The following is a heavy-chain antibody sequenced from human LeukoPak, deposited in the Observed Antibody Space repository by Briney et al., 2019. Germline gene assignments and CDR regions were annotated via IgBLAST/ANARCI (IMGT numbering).Heavy chain of an antibody. CDR3: AKSGIAAAGTGPHWFDP. CDR1: GFTFSSYG. CDR2: IWYDGSNK. J-gene: IGHJ5*02. V-gene: IGHV3-33*06. Sequence: PGGSLRLSCAASGFTFSSYGMHWVRQAPGKGLEWVAVIWYDGSNKYYADSVKGRFTISRDNSKNTLYLQINSLRAEDTAVYYCAKSGIAAAGTGPHWFDPWGQGTLVTVSS. D-gene: IGHD6-13*01.